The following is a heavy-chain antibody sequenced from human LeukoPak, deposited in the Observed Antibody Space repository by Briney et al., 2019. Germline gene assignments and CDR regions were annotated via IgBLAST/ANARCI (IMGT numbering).Heavy chain of an antibody. V-gene: IGHV1-2*02. Sequence: ASVKVSCKASGYTFTGYYMHWVLQAPGQGLEWMGWINPNSGGTNYAQKFQGRVTMTRDTSISTAYMELSRLRSDDTAVYYCARIFHLDIVVVPAATPFDYWGQGTLVTVSS. D-gene: IGHD2-2*03. CDR2: INPNSGGT. J-gene: IGHJ4*02. CDR3: ARIFHLDIVVVPAATPFDY. CDR1: GYTFTGYY.